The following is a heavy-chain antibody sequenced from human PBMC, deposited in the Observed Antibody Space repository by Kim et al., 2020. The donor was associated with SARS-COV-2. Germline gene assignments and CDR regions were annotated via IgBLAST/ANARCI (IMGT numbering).Heavy chain of an antibody. J-gene: IGHJ5*02. V-gene: IGHV4-59*01. CDR3: ASQIAAANNWFDP. Sequence: SETLSLTCTVSGGSISSYYWSWIRQPPGKGLEWIGYIYYSGSTNYNPSLKSRVTISVDTSKNQFSLKLSSVTAADTAVYYCASQIAAANNWFDPWGQGTLVTVSS. CDR2: IYYSGST. CDR1: GGSISSYY. D-gene: IGHD6-13*01.